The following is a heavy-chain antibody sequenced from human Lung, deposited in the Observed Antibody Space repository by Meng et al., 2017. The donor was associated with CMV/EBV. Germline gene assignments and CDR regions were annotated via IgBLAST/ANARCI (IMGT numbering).Heavy chain of an antibody. D-gene: IGHD1-1*01. CDR1: YGSVSSGSYY. CDR2: IYYSGST. CDR3: ARAPGYLSLYGMDV. V-gene: IGHV4-61*01. J-gene: IGHJ6*02. Sequence: SETLSLXXTVSYGSVSSGSYYWSWIRQPPGKGLEWIGYIYYSGSTNYNPSLKSRVTISIDTSKNQFSLKLSSVTAADTAVYYCARAPGYLSLYGMDVWGQGXTVTVSS.